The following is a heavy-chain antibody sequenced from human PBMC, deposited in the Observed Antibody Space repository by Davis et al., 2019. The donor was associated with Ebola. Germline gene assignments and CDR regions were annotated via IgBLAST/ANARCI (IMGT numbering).Heavy chain of an antibody. CDR3: ARDTIFSSGWSL. V-gene: IGHV1-8*02. D-gene: IGHD6-19*01. Sequence: AASVKVSCKASGGTFSSYAISWVRQATGQGLEWMGWMNPNSGNTGYAQKFQGRVTMTRNTSISTAYMELSSLRSEDTAVYYCARDTIFSSGWSLWGQGTLVTVSS. CDR2: MNPNSGNT. CDR1: GGTFSSYA. J-gene: IGHJ4*02.